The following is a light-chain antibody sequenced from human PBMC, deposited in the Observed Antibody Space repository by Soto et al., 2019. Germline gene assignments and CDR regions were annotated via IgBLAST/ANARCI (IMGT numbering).Light chain of an antibody. Sequence: QSVLTQPPSVSAAPGQKVTMSCSGSGSNIGNNFVSWYQQFPGTAPKLLFYDDNKRPTGIPDRFSASKSGTSATLGITGLQTGDEADYYCGTWDNSLSVVVFGGRTKLTAL. J-gene: IGLJ3*02. V-gene: IGLV1-51*01. CDR3: GTWDNSLSVVV. CDR1: GSNIGNNF. CDR2: DDN.